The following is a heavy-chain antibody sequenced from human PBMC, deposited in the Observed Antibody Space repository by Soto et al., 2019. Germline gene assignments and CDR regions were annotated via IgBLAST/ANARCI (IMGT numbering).Heavy chain of an antibody. J-gene: IGHJ4*02. CDR1: GGPVSSGSYY. V-gene: IGHV4-61*01. CDR3: ARGGGVTATFEF. CDR2: MYYSGGT. Sequence: QVQLQESGPGLVRPSETLSLTCTVSGGPVSSGSYYWSWIRQPPGKGLEWIGYMYYSGGTNYNPSLKSRVSMSVDTSKNQFSLKLSSVTAADTAVYYCARGGGVTATFEFWGQGTLVTVSS. D-gene: IGHD5-18*01.